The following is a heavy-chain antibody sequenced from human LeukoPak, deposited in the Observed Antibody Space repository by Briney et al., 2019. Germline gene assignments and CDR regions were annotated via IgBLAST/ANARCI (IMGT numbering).Heavy chain of an antibody. CDR1: GYSISSGYY. Sequence: SETLSLTCTVSGYSISSGYYWGWIRQPPGKGLEWIGSIYHSGSTYYNPSLKSRVTISVDTSKNQFSLKLSSVTAADTAMYYCARQISDYYYYYIDVWGEGITVTFSS. V-gene: IGHV4-38-2*02. D-gene: IGHD2/OR15-2a*01. CDR2: IYHSGST. CDR3: ARQISDYYYYYIDV. J-gene: IGHJ6*03.